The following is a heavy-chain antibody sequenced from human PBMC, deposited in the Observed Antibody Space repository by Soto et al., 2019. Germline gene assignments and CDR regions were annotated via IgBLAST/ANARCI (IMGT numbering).Heavy chain of an antibody. CDR3: ARDPYSSSWYFSGMDV. CDR1: GFTFSSYG. V-gene: IGHV3-33*01. J-gene: IGHJ6*02. Sequence: QVQLVESGGGVVQPGRSLRLSCAASGFTFSSYGMHWVRQAPGKGLEWVAVIWYDGSNKYYADSVKGRFTISRDNSKNTLYVQMNSLRAEDTAVYYCARDPYSSSWYFSGMDVWGQGTTVTVSS. D-gene: IGHD6-13*01. CDR2: IWYDGSNK.